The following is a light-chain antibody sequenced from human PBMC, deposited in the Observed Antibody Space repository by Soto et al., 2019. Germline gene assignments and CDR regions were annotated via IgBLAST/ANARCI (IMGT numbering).Light chain of an antibody. CDR1: RSNIGRST. V-gene: IGLV1-44*01. Sequence: QPVLTQPPSTSGTPGQRVTISCSGSRSNIGRSTVNWYQQLPGTAPKVLVYSTNQRPSGVPDRFSGSKSGTSASLAISGLQSEDEADYYCAAWDDTLSVWVFGGGTKLTVL. CDR2: STN. J-gene: IGLJ3*02. CDR3: AAWDDTLSVWV.